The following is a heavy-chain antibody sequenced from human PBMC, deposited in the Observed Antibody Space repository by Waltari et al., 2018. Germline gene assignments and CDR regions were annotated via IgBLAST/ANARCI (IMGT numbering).Heavy chain of an antibody. Sequence: QVQLQQWGAGLLKPSETLSLTCAVYGGSFSGYYWSWIRQPPGKGLEWIGEINQSGSTNYNPSLKSRVTISVDTSKNQFSLKLSSVTAADTAVYYCARRHYDFWSGIGYFDYWGQGTLVTVSS. D-gene: IGHD3-3*01. CDR3: ARRHYDFWSGIGYFDY. J-gene: IGHJ4*02. V-gene: IGHV4-34*01. CDR1: GGSFSGYY. CDR2: INQSGST.